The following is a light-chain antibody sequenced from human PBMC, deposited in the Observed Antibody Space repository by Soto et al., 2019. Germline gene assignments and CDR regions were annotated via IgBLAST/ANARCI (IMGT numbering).Light chain of an antibody. CDR2: DVS. CDR1: SSDVGGYNY. CDR3: SSYTSSSTRI. Sequence: QSALTQPASVSGSPGQSVTISCTGNSSDVGGYNYVSWYQQHPGKAPKLMIYDVSNRPSGVSNRFSGSKSGNTASLTISGLQAEDDADYYCSSYTSSSTRIFGGGTQLTVL. V-gene: IGLV2-14*01. J-gene: IGLJ2*01.